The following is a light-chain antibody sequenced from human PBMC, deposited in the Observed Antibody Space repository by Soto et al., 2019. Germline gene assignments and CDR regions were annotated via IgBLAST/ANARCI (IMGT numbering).Light chain of an antibody. V-gene: IGKV1-13*02. CDR2: DAS. J-gene: IGKJ4*01. Sequence: AIQLTQSPSSLSASVGDRVTITCRASQGISSALAWYQQKPGKAPKLLIYDASSLESGVPSRFSGSGSGTEFTLTVSSLQPDDFATYYCQEYNSYSLTFGGGTKVDIK. CDR3: QEYNSYSLT. CDR1: QGISSA.